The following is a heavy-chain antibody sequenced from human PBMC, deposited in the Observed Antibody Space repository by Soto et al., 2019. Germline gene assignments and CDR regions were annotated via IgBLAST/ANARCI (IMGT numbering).Heavy chain of an antibody. V-gene: IGHV1-69*14. D-gene: IGHD4-17*01. CDR3: ARAHWYGGHSDAFDI. CDR2: ILPIFGTA. CDR1: GGTFSTSS. Sequence: QVQLVQSGAEVKKPGSSVKVSCKASGGTFSTSSINWLRQAPGQRPEWMGNILPIFGTADYAQKFQDRVTITADKSTDTAYMELRSLFSEDTAVYYCARAHWYGGHSDAFDIWGHGTVVTVSS. J-gene: IGHJ3*02.